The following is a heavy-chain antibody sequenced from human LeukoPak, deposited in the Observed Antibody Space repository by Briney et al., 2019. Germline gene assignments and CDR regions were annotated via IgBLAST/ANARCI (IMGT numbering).Heavy chain of an antibody. D-gene: IGHD1-7*01. CDR3: ATAGNYRFDY. CDR1: GFTFSSYA. Sequence: PGGSLRLSCAASGFTFSSYAMSWVRQAPGKGLVWVSRINPDGSTINYADSVKGRLTISRDNAKNTLYLQMNSLRAEDTAVYYCATAGNYRFDYWGQGTLVTVSS. CDR2: INPDGSTI. J-gene: IGHJ4*02. V-gene: IGHV3-74*01.